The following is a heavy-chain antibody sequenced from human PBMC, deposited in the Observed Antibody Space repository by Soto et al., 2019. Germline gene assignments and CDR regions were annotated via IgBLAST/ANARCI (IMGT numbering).Heavy chain of an antibody. J-gene: IGHJ4*02. D-gene: IGHD2-21*02. CDR1: GGSISTYY. Sequence: SETLSLTCIVSGGSISTYYWNWIRQPPGKGLEWIGYIYYSGSTNHNPSLKSRVTMSVDTSMNQFSLSLSSVTAADTAIYYCARLQRGDATSVHWGQGILVTVSS. V-gene: IGHV4-59*08. CDR3: ARLQRGDATSVH. CDR2: IYYSGST.